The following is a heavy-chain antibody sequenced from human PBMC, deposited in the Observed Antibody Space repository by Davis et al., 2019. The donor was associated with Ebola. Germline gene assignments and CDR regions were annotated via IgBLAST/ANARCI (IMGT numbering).Heavy chain of an antibody. CDR2: IYTGDSDT. CDR1: GNSFTSHW. V-gene: IGHV5-51*01. D-gene: IGHD2-8*02. CDR3: ASLRRTITGMDDGFDI. Sequence: GESLKISCKDSGNSFTSHWIGWVRQMPGKGLEWMGIIYTGDSDTRHSPSFRGQVTISADKSIKTAFLQWSSLKASDTAMYYCASLRRTITGMDDGFDIWGQGTMVTVSS. J-gene: IGHJ3*02.